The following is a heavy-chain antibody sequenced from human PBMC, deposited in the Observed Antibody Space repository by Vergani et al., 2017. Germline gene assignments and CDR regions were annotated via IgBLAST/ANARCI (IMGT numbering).Heavy chain of an antibody. CDR3: ARDFSGYGPNDAFDI. J-gene: IGHJ3*02. CDR1: GGTFSSYA. D-gene: IGHD3-22*01. Sequence: QVQLVQSGAEVKKPGSSVKVSCKASGGTFSSYAISWVRQAPGQGLEWMGGIIPIFGTANYAQKFQGRVTITADKSTSTAYMELRSLRSDDTAVYYCARDFSGYGPNDAFDIWGQGTMVTVSS. CDR2: IIPIFGTA. V-gene: IGHV1-69*06.